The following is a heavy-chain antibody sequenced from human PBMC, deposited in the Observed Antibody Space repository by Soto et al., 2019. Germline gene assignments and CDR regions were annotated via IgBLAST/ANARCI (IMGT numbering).Heavy chain of an antibody. Sequence: QITLKESGPTLVKPTQTLTLTCTFSGFSLTTPGVGVGWIRQPPGKALEWLGIIYWNDDERYSPSLKSRFTITKDTSKNQVVLTMTNMDPVDTATYYCAHRRTYSGSYSFTNWFDPWGPGTLVTVSS. D-gene: IGHD1-26*01. CDR3: AHRRTYSGSYSFTNWFDP. CDR1: GFSLTTPGVG. V-gene: IGHV2-5*01. CDR2: IYWNDDE. J-gene: IGHJ5*02.